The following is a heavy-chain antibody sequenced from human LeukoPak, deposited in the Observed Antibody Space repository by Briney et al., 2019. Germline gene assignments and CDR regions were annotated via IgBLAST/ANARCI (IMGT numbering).Heavy chain of an antibody. CDR1: GFTFSNAW. D-gene: IGHD6-19*01. CDR2: IKSKTDGGTT. CDR3: TTDASYSSGWYQSYYFDY. Sequence: GGSLRLSCAASGFTFSNAWMSWVCQAPGKGLEWVGRIKSKTDGGTTDYAAPVKGRFTISRDDSKNTLYLQMNSLKTEDTAVYYCTTDASYSSGWYQSYYFDYWGQGTLVTVSS. J-gene: IGHJ4*02. V-gene: IGHV3-15*01.